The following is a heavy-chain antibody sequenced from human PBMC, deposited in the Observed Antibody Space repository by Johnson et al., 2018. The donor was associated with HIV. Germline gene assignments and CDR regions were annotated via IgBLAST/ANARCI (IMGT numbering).Heavy chain of an antibody. D-gene: IGHD1-26*01. Sequence: VQLVESGGGVVRPGGSLRLSCAASGFTFDDYGMSWVRQAPGKGLEWISFIRSKGYGETTEYAASVKGRFTISRDDSKNTLYLQMDSLRPEDTAVYSCARDVGARGSDAFDIWGQGTMVTVSS. CDR1: GFTFDDYG. CDR2: IRSKGYGETT. V-gene: IGHV3-49*04. CDR3: ARDVGARGSDAFDI. J-gene: IGHJ3*02.